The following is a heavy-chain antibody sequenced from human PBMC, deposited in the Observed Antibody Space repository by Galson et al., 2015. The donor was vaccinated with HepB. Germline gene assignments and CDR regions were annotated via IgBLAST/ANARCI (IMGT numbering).Heavy chain of an antibody. CDR1: GFRFNSYG. CDR2: ISYDGTNK. Sequence: SLRLSCAASGFRFNSYGIHWVRQAPGRGLQWVAFISYDGTNKYYGDSVKGRFTISRDNSKTTLYLQMNGLRGEDTAVYYRAKDGLYFGSGTHSNAMDVWGQGTTVIVSS. CDR3: AKDGLYFGSGTHSNAMDV. J-gene: IGHJ6*02. V-gene: IGHV3-30*18. D-gene: IGHD3-10*01.